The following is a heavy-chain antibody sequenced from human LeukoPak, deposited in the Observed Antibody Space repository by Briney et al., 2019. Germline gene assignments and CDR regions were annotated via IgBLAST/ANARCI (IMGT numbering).Heavy chain of an antibody. J-gene: IGHJ3*02. Sequence: EASVKASCKASGYTFTSYGISWVRQAPGQGLEWMGWISAYNGNTNYAQKLQGRVTMTTDTSTGTAYMELRSLRSDDTAVYYCARDTRGYSYGDDAFDIWGQGTMVTVSS. V-gene: IGHV1-18*01. D-gene: IGHD5-18*01. CDR2: ISAYNGNT. CDR3: ARDTRGYSYGDDAFDI. CDR1: GYTFTSYG.